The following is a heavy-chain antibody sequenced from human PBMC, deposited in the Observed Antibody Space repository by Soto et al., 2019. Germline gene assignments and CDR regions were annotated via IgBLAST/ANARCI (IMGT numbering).Heavy chain of an antibody. CDR3: ATDVPSQPHASDL. CDR2: ISYDGSNK. Sequence: GGSLRLSCAASGFTFSSYGMHWVRQAPGKGLEWVAVISYDGSNKYYADSVKGRFTISRDNSKNTLYLQMNSLRAEDTAVYYCATDVPSQPHASDLWGQGTLVTASS. CDR1: GFTFSSYG. V-gene: IGHV3-30*03. J-gene: IGHJ3*01.